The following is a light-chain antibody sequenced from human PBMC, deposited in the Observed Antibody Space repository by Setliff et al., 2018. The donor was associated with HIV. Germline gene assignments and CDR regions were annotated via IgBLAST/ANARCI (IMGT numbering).Light chain of an antibody. J-gene: IGLJ1*01. CDR2: EVR. Sequence: QSALPQPASVSGSPGQSITISCTGTSRDVGGYNYVSWYQQHPGKAPKLIIYEVRNRPSGVSNRFSGSKSGNTASLTISGPQAEDEADYYCSSYAITNTLPFGTGTKVTVL. CDR1: SRDVGGYNY. CDR3: SSYAITNTLP. V-gene: IGLV2-14*01.